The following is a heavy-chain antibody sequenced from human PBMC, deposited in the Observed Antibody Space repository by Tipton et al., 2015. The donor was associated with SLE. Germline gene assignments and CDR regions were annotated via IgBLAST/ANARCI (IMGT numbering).Heavy chain of an antibody. D-gene: IGHD6-19*01. CDR3: ARGLDSSGWGYRYFDL. CDR2: IYTSGST. J-gene: IGHJ2*01. V-gene: IGHV4-61*09. CDR1: GGSISSGSYY. Sequence: LRLSCTVSGGSISSGSYYWSWIRQPAGKGLEWIGYIYTSGSTNYNPSLKSRVTISVDTSKNQFSLKLSSVTAADTAVYYCARGLDSSGWGYRYFDLWGRGTLVTVPS.